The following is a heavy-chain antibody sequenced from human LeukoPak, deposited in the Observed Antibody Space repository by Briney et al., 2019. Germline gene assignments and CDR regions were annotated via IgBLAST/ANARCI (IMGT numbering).Heavy chain of an antibody. J-gene: IGHJ4*02. CDR1: GFTFSNYW. V-gene: IGHV3-7*03. CDR2: IKEDGREK. CDR3: ARSYGPGSHYPYDY. Sequence: GGSLRLSCAASGFTFSNYWMTWVRQAPGKGLEWVASIKEDGREKYYVDSLKGRFTISRDNGRNSLYLQMNSPRAEDTAIYYCARSYGPGSHYPYDYWGQGTLLTVSS. D-gene: IGHD3-10*01.